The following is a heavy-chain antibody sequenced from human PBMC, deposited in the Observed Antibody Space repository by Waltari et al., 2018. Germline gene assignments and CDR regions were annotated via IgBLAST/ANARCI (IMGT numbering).Heavy chain of an antibody. CDR2: ISGTSEYT. D-gene: IGHD1-1*01. V-gene: IGHV3-11*03. J-gene: IGHJ4*02. CDR1: GFTFSDYY. CDR3: ARRRATALDY. Sequence: LVKPGGSLRLSCAASGFTFSDYYMTWIRQAPGQGLEWASYISGTSEYTNSADSVKGRFTVSRDNARNSLYLQMNSLRTEDTAVYYCARRRATALDYWGQGTLVAVSS.